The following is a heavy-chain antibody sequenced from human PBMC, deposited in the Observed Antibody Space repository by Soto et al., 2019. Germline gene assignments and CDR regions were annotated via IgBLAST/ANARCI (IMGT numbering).Heavy chain of an antibody. Sequence: GGSLRLSCAASGFPFSSYAMSWVRQAPGKGLEWVSAISGSGGSTYYADSVKGRFTISRDNSKNTLYLQMNSLRAEDTAVYYCAKEGYYDFWSGPSNWYYGMDVWGQGTTVTVSS. D-gene: IGHD3-3*01. CDR3: AKEGYYDFWSGPSNWYYGMDV. CDR2: ISGSGGST. CDR1: GFPFSSYA. J-gene: IGHJ6*02. V-gene: IGHV3-23*01.